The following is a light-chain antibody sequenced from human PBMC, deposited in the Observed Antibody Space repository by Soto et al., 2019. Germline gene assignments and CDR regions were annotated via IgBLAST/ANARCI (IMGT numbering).Light chain of an antibody. CDR2: DNN. Sequence: QSVLTQPPSVSAAPGQTVTISCSGSTSNIENNYVSWYQQLPGTAPKVVIYDNNKRPSGIPDRFSGSKSGTSATLAIAGLQTGDEADYYCETWDTSLSGVVFGGGTKLTVL. V-gene: IGLV1-51*01. J-gene: IGLJ3*02. CDR1: TSNIENNY. CDR3: ETWDTSLSGVV.